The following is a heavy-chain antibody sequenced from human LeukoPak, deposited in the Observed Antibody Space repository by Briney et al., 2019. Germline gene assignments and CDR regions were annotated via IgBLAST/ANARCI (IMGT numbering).Heavy chain of an antibody. CDR2: IIPIFGTA. CDR3: ASGPMVRGVVGYYYYMDV. J-gene: IGHJ6*03. Sequence: GSSVKVSCKASGGTFSSYAISWVRQAPRQGLEWMGRIIPIFGTANYAQKFQGRVTITTDESTSTAYMELSSLRSEDTAVYYCASGPMVRGVVGYYYYMDVWGKGTTVTVSS. D-gene: IGHD3-10*01. CDR1: GGTFSSYA. V-gene: IGHV1-69*05.